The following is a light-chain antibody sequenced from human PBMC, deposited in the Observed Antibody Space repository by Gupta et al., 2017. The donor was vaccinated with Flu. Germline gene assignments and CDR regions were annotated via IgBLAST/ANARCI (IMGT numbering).Light chain of an antibody. CDR3: SSYVGSNVFV. V-gene: IGLV2-8*01. CDR1: NSDVGGYNF. J-gene: IGLJ1*01. Sequence: QSALTQPPSASGSPGQSVTISCTGTNSDVGGYNFVSWYQQPPGKAPKLMIYEVTKRPPGVPDRFSGSKSGNTASLTVSGLQAEDEADYYCSSYVGSNVFVFGTGTKVTVL. CDR2: EVT.